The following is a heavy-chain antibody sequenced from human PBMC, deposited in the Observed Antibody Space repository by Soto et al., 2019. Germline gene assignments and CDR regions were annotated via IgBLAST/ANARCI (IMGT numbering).Heavy chain of an antibody. CDR3: ARDSKDDSSGYYGGFDY. Sequence: QVHLVESGGGVVQPGRSLRLSCAASEFIFSNYGMHWVRQAPGKGLEWVASIYYDGSNKYYADSVKGRFTISRDNSRNTLSLQMNSLRAENTAVYYCARDSKDDSSGYYGGFDYWGQGTLVAVSS. CDR2: IYYDGSNK. CDR1: EFIFSNYG. V-gene: IGHV3-33*01. D-gene: IGHD3-22*01. J-gene: IGHJ4*02.